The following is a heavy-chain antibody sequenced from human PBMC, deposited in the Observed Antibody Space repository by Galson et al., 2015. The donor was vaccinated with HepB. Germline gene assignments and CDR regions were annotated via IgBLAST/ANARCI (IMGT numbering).Heavy chain of an antibody. D-gene: IGHD5-12*01. J-gene: IGHJ6*02. CDR1: GFTFSSYA. CDR2: ISYDGSNK. V-gene: IGHV3-30*04. Sequence: SLRLSCAASGFTFSSYAMHWVRQAPGKGLEWVAVISYDGSNKYYADSVKGRFTISRDNSKNTLYLQMNSLRAEDTAVYYCARDQAGEWLRLGNYYYGMDVWGQGTTVTVSS. CDR3: ARDQAGEWLRLGNYYYGMDV.